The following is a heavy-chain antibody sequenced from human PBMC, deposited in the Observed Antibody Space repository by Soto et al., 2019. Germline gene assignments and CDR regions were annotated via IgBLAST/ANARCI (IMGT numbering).Heavy chain of an antibody. V-gene: IGHV3-23*01. D-gene: IGHD1-20*01. Sequence: GGSLRLSCAASGFSLSSYAMSWVRQAPGKGLEWVSAISGSGGSTYYADSVKGRFTISRDNSKNTLYLQMNSLRAEDTAVYYCANKVSGCGIRQYYYGMDVWGQGTTVTVSS. CDR2: ISGSGGST. J-gene: IGHJ6*02. CDR1: GFSLSSYA. CDR3: ANKVSGCGIRQYYYGMDV.